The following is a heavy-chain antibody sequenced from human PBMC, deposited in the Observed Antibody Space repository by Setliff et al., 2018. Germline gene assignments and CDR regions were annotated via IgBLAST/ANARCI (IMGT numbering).Heavy chain of an antibody. J-gene: IGHJ4*02. D-gene: IGHD4-17*01. Sequence: GGSLRLSCAASGFTFSSYAMSWVRQAPGKGLEWVSAISGSGSTIYYADSVKGRFTISRDNAKNSLYLQMNSLRAEDTAVYYCARGAYGDYYFDYWGQGTLVTVS. CDR3: ARGAYGDYYFDY. CDR2: ISGSGSTI. CDR1: GFTFSSYA. V-gene: IGHV3-23*01.